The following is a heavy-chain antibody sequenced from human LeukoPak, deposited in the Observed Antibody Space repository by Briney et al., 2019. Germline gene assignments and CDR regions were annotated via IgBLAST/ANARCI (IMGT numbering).Heavy chain of an antibody. CDR1: GGSISSSSYY. V-gene: IGHV4-39*01. Sequence: SETLSLTCTVSGGSISSSSYYWGWIRQPPGKGLEWIGSIYYTGSTYYSASLESRVTISVDTPKNQFSLKLSSVTAADTAVYYCARHFSSGWVDYSGMDVWGQGTTVAVSS. D-gene: IGHD6-19*01. CDR2: IYYTGST. CDR3: ARHFSSGWVDYSGMDV. J-gene: IGHJ6*02.